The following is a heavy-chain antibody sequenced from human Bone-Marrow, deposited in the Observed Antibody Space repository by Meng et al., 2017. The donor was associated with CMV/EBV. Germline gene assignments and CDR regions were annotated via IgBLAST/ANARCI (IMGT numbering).Heavy chain of an antibody. D-gene: IGHD1-26*01. CDR1: GYTFTGYY. J-gene: IGHJ4*02. Sequence: ASAKVSCKASGYTFTGYYMHWVRQAPGQGLEWMGWINPNSGGTNYAQKFQGRVTMTRDTSISTAYMELSRLRSDDTAVYYCARDQVGATAYWGPGPLVNVSS. CDR3: ARDQVGATAY. CDR2: INPNSGGT. V-gene: IGHV1-2*02.